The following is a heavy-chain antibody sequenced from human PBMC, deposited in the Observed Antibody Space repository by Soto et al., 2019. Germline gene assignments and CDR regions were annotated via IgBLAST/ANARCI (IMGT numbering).Heavy chain of an antibody. CDR2: IFYSGST. J-gene: IGHJ4*02. CDR1: SGSISSTIYS. CDR3: ARSRALLRYFDWLSNFDY. D-gene: IGHD3-9*01. V-gene: IGHV4-39*07. Sequence: SETLSLTCTVSSGSISSTIYSWDWIRQPPGKGLEWIGSIFYSGSTYYNPSLKSRVTISVDTSKNQFSLKLSSVTAADTAVYYCARSRALLRYFDWLSNFDYWGQGTLVTVSS.